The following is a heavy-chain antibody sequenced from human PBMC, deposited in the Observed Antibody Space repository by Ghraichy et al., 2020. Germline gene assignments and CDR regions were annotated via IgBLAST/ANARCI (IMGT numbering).Heavy chain of an antibody. CDR1: GGSISSGGYY. CDR3: ARVATILYGMDV. CDR2: IYYSGST. V-gene: IGHV4-31*03. D-gene: IGHD5-12*01. Sequence: TLSLTCTVSGGSISSGGYYWSWIRQHPGKGLEWIGYIYYSGSTYYNPSLKSRVTISVDTSKNQFSLKLSSVTAADTAVYYCARVATILYGMDVWGQGTTVTVSS. J-gene: IGHJ6*02.